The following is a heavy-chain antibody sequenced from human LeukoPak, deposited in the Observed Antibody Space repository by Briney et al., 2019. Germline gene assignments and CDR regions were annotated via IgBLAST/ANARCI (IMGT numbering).Heavy chain of an antibody. D-gene: IGHD3-10*01. CDR3: ARSLNRLRSQDAFDI. CDR2: ISYDGSNK. V-gene: IGHV3-30-3*01. CDR1: GFTFSSYA. J-gene: IGHJ3*02. Sequence: GGSLRLSCAASGFTFSSYAMHWVRQAPGKGLEWVTLISYDGSNKYYADSVKGRFTISRDNSKNTLYLQMNSLRAEDTAVYYCARSLNRLRSQDAFDIWGQGTMVTVSS.